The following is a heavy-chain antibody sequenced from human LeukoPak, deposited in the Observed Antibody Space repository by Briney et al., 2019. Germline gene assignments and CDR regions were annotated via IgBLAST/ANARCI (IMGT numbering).Heavy chain of an antibody. CDR1: GYTFTGYY. J-gene: IGHJ5*02. V-gene: IGHV1-18*04. CDR3: ARLVAYCSSTSCYRNVNWFDP. CDR2: ISAYNGNT. Sequence: ASVKVSCKASGYTFTGYYMHWVRQAPGQGLEWMGWISAYNGNTNYAQKLQGRVTMTTDTSTSTAYMELRSLRSDDTAVYYCARLVAYCSSTSCYRNVNWFDPWGQGTLVTVSS. D-gene: IGHD2-2*01.